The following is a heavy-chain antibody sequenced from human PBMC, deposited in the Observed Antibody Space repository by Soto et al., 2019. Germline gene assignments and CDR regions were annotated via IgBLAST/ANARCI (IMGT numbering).Heavy chain of an antibody. J-gene: IGHJ4*02. CDR1: GGSFSGYY. D-gene: IGHD1-26*01. CDR3: ARGGSGSYFVQYFDY. Sequence: SETLSLTCAVYGGSFSGYYWSWIRQPPGKGLERIGEINHSGSTNYNPSLKSRVTISVDTSKNQFSLKLSSVTAADTAVYYCARGGSGSYFVQYFDYWGQGTLVTVSS. V-gene: IGHV4-34*01. CDR2: INHSGST.